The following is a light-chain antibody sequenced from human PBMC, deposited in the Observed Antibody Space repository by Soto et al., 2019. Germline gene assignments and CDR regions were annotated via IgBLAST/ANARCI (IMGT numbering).Light chain of an antibody. V-gene: IGKV3-20*01. Sequence: EIVLTQSPGTLSLSPGERAALSCRASQSVGKNFLGWYQQKPGQSPRLLIYHASNRATGIPDRFSGTASGTDFTLTISRLEPEDFAVYYCQQYASSPLTFGGGTKVEIK. CDR2: HAS. CDR3: QQYASSPLT. CDR1: QSVGKNF. J-gene: IGKJ4*01.